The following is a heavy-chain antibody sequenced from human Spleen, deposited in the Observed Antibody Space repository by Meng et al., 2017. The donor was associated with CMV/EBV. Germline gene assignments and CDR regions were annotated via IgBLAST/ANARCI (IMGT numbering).Heavy chain of an antibody. J-gene: IGHJ4*02. D-gene: IGHD6-13*01. CDR3: ATELSEGETAAGLDY. CDR2: IYHTGDT. V-gene: IGHV4-30-4*08. CDR1: GGSISSSSYY. Sequence: SETLSLTCTVSGGSISSSSYYWGWIRQPPGKGLEWIGYIYHTGDTHYNPSFKSRLSISIDTSKNRFSLRLTSVTAADTAVYYCATELSEGETAAGLDYWGQGTLVTVSS.